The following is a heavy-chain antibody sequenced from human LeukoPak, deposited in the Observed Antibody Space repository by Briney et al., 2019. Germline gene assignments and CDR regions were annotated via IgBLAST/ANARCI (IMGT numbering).Heavy chain of an antibody. CDR3: ARGGRYCSGGSCYPGGLDY. Sequence: ASVKVSCKASGYTFTSSDINWVRQATGQGLEWMGWMNPNSGNTGYAQKFQGRVTMTRNTSISTAYMELSSLRSEDTAVYYCARGGRYCSGGSCYPGGLDYWGQGTLVTVSS. J-gene: IGHJ4*02. CDR2: MNPNSGNT. D-gene: IGHD2-15*01. CDR1: GYTFTSSD. V-gene: IGHV1-8*01.